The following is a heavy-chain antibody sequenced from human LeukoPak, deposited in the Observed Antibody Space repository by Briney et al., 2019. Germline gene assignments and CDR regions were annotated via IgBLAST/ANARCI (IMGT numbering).Heavy chain of an antibody. J-gene: IGHJ6*03. V-gene: IGHV1-8*02. D-gene: IGHD3-3*01. CDR2: MNPNSGNT. CDR1: GGTFSSYA. CDR3: VSFGPRTWSGYSSYMDV. Sequence: GSSVKVSCKASGGTFSSYAINWVRQATGQGLEWMGWMNPNSGNTGYAQKFQGRVTMTEDTSTDTAYMELSSLRSEDTAVYYCVSFGPRTWSGYSSYMDVWGKGTTVTVSS.